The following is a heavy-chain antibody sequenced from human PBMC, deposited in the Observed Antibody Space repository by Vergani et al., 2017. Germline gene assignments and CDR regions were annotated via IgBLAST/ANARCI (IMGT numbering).Heavy chain of an antibody. J-gene: IGHJ4*02. CDR3: ARGASGDYVSSFDY. CDR2: ISYDGSNK. CDR1: GFTFSSYA. D-gene: IGHD4-17*01. V-gene: IGHV3-30-3*01. Sequence: VQLVESGGGLVKTGGSLRLSCAASGFTFSSYAMHWVRQAPGKGLEWVAVISYDGSNKYYADSVKGRFTISRDNSKNTLYLQMNSLRAEDTAVYYCARGASGDYVSSFDYWGQGTLVTVSS.